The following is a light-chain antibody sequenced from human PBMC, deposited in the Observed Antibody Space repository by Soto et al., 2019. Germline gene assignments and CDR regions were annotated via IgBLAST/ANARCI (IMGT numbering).Light chain of an antibody. CDR1: QSLAYSDGNTY. CDR3: MQGTRWPPYT. J-gene: IGKJ2*01. Sequence: DVVMTQSPLSLPVTLGQPASISCRSSQSLAYSDGNTYLNWFQQRPGQSPRRLIYKVSNRDSGVPDRFSGSGSGTDFTLKISRVEGEDVGVYYCMQGTRWPPYTFGQGTKLEIK. CDR2: KVS. V-gene: IGKV2-30*01.